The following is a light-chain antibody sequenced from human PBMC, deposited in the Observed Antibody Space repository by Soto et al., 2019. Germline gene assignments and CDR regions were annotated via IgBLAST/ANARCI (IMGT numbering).Light chain of an antibody. Sequence: QSVLTQPASVSGSPGQSITISCTGTSSDVGSYDLVSWYQQHPGKAPKLMIYEGSQRPSGVSNRFSGSKSGNTASLTISGLQAEDKADYYCCSYAPSDTLVFGGGTKLTVL. CDR2: EGS. J-gene: IGLJ2*01. CDR3: CSYAPSDTLV. V-gene: IGLV2-23*01. CDR1: SSDVGSYDL.